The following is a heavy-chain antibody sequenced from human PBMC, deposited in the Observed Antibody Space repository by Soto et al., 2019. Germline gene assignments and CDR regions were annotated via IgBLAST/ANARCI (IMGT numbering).Heavy chain of an antibody. CDR2: IYYTGST. Sequence: SETLSLTCPVSGGSVSANSYYWNWIRLPPGKGLEWVGSIYYTGSTYSNPSLKSRVTISVDTSKNQFSLKLSSVTAADTAVYYCARRRDSYGSYYFDSWGQGIQVTVSS. D-gene: IGHD5-18*01. J-gene: IGHJ4*02. CDR1: GGSVSANSYY. CDR3: ARRRDSYGSYYFDS. V-gene: IGHV4-39*01.